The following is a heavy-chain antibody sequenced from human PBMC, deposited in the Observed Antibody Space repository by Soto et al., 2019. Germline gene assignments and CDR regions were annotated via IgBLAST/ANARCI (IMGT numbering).Heavy chain of an antibody. CDR1: GYTFTSYY. V-gene: IGHV1-46*01. CDR3: AREQLNYYYYYGMDV. D-gene: IGHD5-18*01. J-gene: IGHJ6*02. Sequence: QVQLVQSGAEVKKPGASVKVSCKASGYTFTSYYMHWVRQAPGQGLEWMGIINPSGGSTSYAQKFQGRATMTRDTSTSTVYMELSSLRSEDTAVYYCAREQLNYYYYYGMDVWGQGTTVTVSS. CDR2: INPSGGST.